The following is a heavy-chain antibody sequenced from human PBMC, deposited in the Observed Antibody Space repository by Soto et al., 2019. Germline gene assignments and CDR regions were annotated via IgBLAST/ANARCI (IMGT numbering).Heavy chain of an antibody. D-gene: IGHD2-8*01. CDR3: ARTLYEQPAGY. Sequence: VASVKVSCKXSGYTFTSYGISWVRQAPGQGLEWMGWISAYNGNTNYAQKLQGRVTMTTDTSTSTAYMELRSLRSDDTAVYYCARTLYEQPAGYWGQGTLVTVSS. CDR1: GYTFTSYG. J-gene: IGHJ4*02. V-gene: IGHV1-18*01. CDR2: ISAYNGNT.